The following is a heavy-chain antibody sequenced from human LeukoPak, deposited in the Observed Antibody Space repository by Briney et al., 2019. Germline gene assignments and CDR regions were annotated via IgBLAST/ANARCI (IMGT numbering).Heavy chain of an antibody. CDR3: ARVRFLEWLTKARYFDY. CDR1: GGSFSGYY. CDR2: INHSGST. V-gene: IGHV4-34*01. J-gene: IGHJ4*02. D-gene: IGHD3-3*01. Sequence: PSETLSLTCAVYGGSFSGYYWSWIRQPPGKGLEWIGEINHSGSTNYNPSLKSRVTISVDTSKNQFSLKLSSVTAADTAVYYCARVRFLEWLTKARYFDYWGRGTLVTVTS.